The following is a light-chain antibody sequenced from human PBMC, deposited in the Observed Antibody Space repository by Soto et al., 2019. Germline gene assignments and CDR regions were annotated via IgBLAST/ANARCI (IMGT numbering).Light chain of an antibody. Sequence: SYELTQPPSVSVAPGQTARITCGGNNIGSKSVHWYQQKPGQAPVLVVYDDGDRPSGIPERFSGSNSGNTATLTISRVEAGDAADYYCQVWDSTNDHVLFGGGTKVTVL. J-gene: IGLJ2*01. V-gene: IGLV3-21*02. CDR1: NIGSKS. CDR3: QVWDSTNDHVL. CDR2: DDG.